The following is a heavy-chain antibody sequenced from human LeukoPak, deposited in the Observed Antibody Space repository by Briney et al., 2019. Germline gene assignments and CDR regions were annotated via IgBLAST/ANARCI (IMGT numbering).Heavy chain of an antibody. CDR3: ARERNNWNYYYGMDV. CDR1: GFTFSSYW. V-gene: IGHV3-7*03. CDR2: IKQDGSEK. D-gene: IGHD1-20*01. J-gene: IGHJ6*02. Sequence: PGGSLRLSCAASGFTFSSYWMSWVRQAPGKGLEWVANIKQDGSEKYYVDSVKGRFTISRDNAKNSLYLQMNSLRAEDTAVYYCARERNNWNYYYGMDVWGQGTTVTVSS.